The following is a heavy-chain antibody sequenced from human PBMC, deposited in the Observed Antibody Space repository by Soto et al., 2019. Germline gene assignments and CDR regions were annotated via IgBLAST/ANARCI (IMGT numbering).Heavy chain of an antibody. Sequence: ASVKVSCKASGYTFTSYGISWVRQAPGQGLEWMGWISAYNGNTNYAQKLQGRVTMTTDTSTSTAYMELRSLRSDDTAVYYCARTXWFGELLPPHYYYGMDVWGQGTTVTVSS. CDR3: ARTXWFGELLPPHYYYGMDV. D-gene: IGHD3-10*01. CDR1: GYTFTSYG. CDR2: ISAYNGNT. J-gene: IGHJ6*02. V-gene: IGHV1-18*04.